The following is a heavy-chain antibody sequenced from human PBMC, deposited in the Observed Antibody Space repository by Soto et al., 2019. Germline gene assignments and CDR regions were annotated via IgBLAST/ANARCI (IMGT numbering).Heavy chain of an antibody. Sequence: QVQLVESGGGVVQPGTSLRLSCAASGFRFKSFVMHWVRQAPGKGLEWVAFTSYDGNNKDYGDSVKGRFTLSRDNSQNTLHLPTDFLRPEDTALYYCARWGTTGGFDVWGQGTMVSVSS. CDR3: ARWGTTGGFDV. CDR1: GFRFKSFV. CDR2: TSYDGNNK. D-gene: IGHD3-16*01. J-gene: IGHJ4*02. V-gene: IGHV3-30*19.